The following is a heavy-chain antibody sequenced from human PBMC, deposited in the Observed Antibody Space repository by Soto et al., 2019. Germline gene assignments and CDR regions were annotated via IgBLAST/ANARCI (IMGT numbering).Heavy chain of an antibody. J-gene: IGHJ4*02. CDR1: GGSISSYY. CDR3: ARLDCTNGVCYTFDY. D-gene: IGHD2-8*01. CDR2: IYYSGST. Sequence: QVQLQESGPGLVKPSETLSLTCTVSGGSISSYYWSWIRQPPGKGLEWIGYIYYSGSTNYNPSLKSRVTISVDTSKNQFSLKRSSVTAADTAVYYCARLDCTNGVCYTFDYWGQGTLVTVSS. V-gene: IGHV4-59*01.